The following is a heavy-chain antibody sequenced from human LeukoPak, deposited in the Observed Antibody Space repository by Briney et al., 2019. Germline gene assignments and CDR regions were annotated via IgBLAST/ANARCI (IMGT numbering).Heavy chain of an antibody. CDR3: AGSTVTTYQDAFDI. J-gene: IGHJ3*02. CDR2: IYSSGST. V-gene: IGHV4-4*07. Sequence: SETLSLTCTVSGGSISSYYWSSIRQPAGKGLEWIGRIYSSGSTNYNPSLKSRVTMSVDTSKNQFSLKLSSVTAADTAVYYCAGSTVTTYQDAFDIWGQGSMVTVSS. D-gene: IGHD4-17*01. CDR1: GGSISSYY.